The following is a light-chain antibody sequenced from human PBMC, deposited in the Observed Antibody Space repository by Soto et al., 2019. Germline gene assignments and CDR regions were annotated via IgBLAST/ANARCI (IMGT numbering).Light chain of an antibody. J-gene: IGLJ2*01. CDR1: SSDVGAYNY. CDR2: EVD. V-gene: IGLV2-14*01. Sequence: QSALTQPASVSGSPGQSITISCTGTSSDVGAYNYVSWYQQHPGKAPRLMTYEVDNRPSGVSNRFSGSKSGNTASLTISGLLAEDEADYYCISYTSSTTLLFGGGTKVTVL. CDR3: ISYTSSTTLL.